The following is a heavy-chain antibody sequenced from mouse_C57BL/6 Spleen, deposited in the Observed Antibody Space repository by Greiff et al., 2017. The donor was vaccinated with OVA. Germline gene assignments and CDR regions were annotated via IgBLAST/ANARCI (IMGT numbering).Heavy chain of an antibody. Sequence: VKLQESGAELVRPGASVTLSCKASGYTFTDYEMHWVKQTPVHGLEWIGAIDPETGGTAYNQKFKGKAILTADKSSSTAYMELRSLTSEDSAVYYCTTLYYGSSRGYWGQGTTLTVSS. D-gene: IGHD1-1*01. V-gene: IGHV1-15*01. J-gene: IGHJ2*01. CDR2: IDPETGGT. CDR3: TTLYYGSSRGY. CDR1: GYTFTDYE.